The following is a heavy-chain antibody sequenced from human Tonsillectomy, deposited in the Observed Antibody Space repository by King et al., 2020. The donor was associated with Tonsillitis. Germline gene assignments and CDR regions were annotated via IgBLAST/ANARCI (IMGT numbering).Heavy chain of an antibody. Sequence: QLQESGPGLVKPSQTLSLTCAVSGGSISSGGYSWSWIRQPPGKGLEWIGYIYYSGSTYYNPSLKSRVTISVAASKNQFSLKLSSVTAADTAVYYCARGGRAALGGFDYWGQGTLVTVSS. V-gene: IGHV4-30-4*07. CDR2: IYYSGST. CDR3: ARGGRAALGGFDY. J-gene: IGHJ4*02. D-gene: IGHD6-13*01. CDR1: GGSISSGGYS.